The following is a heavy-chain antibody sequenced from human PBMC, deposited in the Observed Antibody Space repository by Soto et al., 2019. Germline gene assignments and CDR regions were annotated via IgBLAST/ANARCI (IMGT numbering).Heavy chain of an antibody. CDR2: INPNSGGT. J-gene: IGHJ6*02. CDR3: ARDRRDYGDSNYYSGMDA. D-gene: IGHD4-17*01. Sequence: ASVKVSCKASGYTFTGYYMHWVRQAPGQGLEWMGWINPNSGGTNYAQKFQGWVTMTRDTSISTAYMELSRLRSDDTAVYYCARDRRDYGDSNYYSGMDAWGQGNTVTVSS. CDR1: GYTFTGYY. V-gene: IGHV1-2*04.